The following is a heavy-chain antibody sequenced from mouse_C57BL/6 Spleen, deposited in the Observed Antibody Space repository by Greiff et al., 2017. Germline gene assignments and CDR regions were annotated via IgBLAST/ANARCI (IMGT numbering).Heavy chain of an antibody. J-gene: IGHJ4*01. CDR2: INPSNGGT. D-gene: IGHD2-3*01. Sequence: VQLQQPGTELVKPGASVKLSCKASGYTFTSYWMHWVKQRPGQGLEWIGNINPSNGGTNYNEKFKSKATLTVDKSSSTAYMQLSSLTSEDSAVYYCAREGIYDGYYDYAMDYWGQGTSVTVSS. V-gene: IGHV1-53*01. CDR3: AREGIYDGYYDYAMDY. CDR1: GYTFTSYW.